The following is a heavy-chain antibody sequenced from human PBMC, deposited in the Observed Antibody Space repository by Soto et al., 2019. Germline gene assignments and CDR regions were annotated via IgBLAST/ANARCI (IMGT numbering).Heavy chain of an antibody. J-gene: IGHJ4*02. CDR3: ATLPPRIVVVVLPLPT. CDR1: GASISSTNW. Sequence: QVQLQESGPRLVKPSGTLSLTCAVSGASISSTNWWTWVRQPPGKGLEWIGEIYHTGSTKYNPSLXRXGXIXXDKSNHHFSLHLSSVTAADTAVDYCATLPPRIVVVVLPLPTWGQGTLFTVSS. V-gene: IGHV4-4*02. D-gene: IGHD2-15*01. CDR2: IYHTGST.